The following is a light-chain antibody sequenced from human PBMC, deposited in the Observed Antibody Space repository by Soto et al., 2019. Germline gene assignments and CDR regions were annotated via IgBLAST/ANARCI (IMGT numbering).Light chain of an antibody. Sequence: TVMTHSPATLSVSLGERVTLSCRASQSVRNNLAWYQQKPGQAPRLLIYGASTRATDIPARFSGSGSGTEFTLTISGLQSDDFATYYCQQYNVYSRTFGQGTKVDI. CDR2: GAS. J-gene: IGKJ1*01. V-gene: IGKV3-15*01. CDR1: QSVRNN. CDR3: QQYNVYSRT.